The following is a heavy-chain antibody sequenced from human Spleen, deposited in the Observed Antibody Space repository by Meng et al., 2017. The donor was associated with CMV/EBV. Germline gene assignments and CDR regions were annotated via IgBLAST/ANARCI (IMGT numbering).Heavy chain of an antibody. D-gene: IGHD5-12*01. CDR3: VRDSSGYDNFDY. V-gene: IGHV4-31*11. J-gene: IGHJ4*02. CDR1: GGSISSSNW. CDR2: VYYSGST. Sequence: SETLSLTCAVSGGSISSSNWWSWVRQHPGKGLEWIGYVYYSGSTYYNPSLKSRVSISVDTSKNQFSLKLSSVTAADTAIYYCVRDSSGYDNFDYWGQGTLVTVSS.